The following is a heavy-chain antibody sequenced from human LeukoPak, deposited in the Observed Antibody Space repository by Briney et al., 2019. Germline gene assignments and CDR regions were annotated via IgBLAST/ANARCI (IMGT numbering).Heavy chain of an antibody. D-gene: IGHD3-10*01. Sequence: SGTLSLTCAVSVGSISSSKWWSWVRQPPGKGLEWIGQIYHSGSTNYNPSLKSRVTISVDKSKTQFSLKLSSVTAADTAVYYCARAPMVRGVITPYYLYYWGQGTLVTVSS. CDR2: IYHSGST. CDR3: ARAPMVRGVITPYYLYY. J-gene: IGHJ4*02. CDR1: VGSISSSKW. V-gene: IGHV4-4*02.